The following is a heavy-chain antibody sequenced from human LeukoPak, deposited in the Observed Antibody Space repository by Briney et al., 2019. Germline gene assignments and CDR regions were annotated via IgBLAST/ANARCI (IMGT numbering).Heavy chain of an antibody. V-gene: IGHV4-39*01. CDR2: IYYSGST. Sequence: SKTLSLTCTVSGGSISSSSYYWGCIRQPPGKGLEWIGSIYYSGSTYYNPSLKSRVTISVDTYKNQFSLKLSSVTAADTAVYYCARGSGYYYGDFDYWGQGTLVTVSS. J-gene: IGHJ4*02. CDR3: ARGSGYYYGDFDY. CDR1: GGSISSSSYY. D-gene: IGHD3-22*01.